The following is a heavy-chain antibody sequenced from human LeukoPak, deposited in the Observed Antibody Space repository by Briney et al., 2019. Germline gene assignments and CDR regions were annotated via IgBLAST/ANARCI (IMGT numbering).Heavy chain of an antibody. D-gene: IGHD3-10*01. J-gene: IGHJ4*02. Sequence: GGSLRLSCAASGFTFSSYGMHWVRQAPGKGLEWVALIWYDGSNKKYADSVKGRFTISRDNSKNTLYVQMNSLRAEDTAVYYCARVASSSGLDYWGQGTQVTVSS. CDR2: IWYDGSNK. V-gene: IGHV3-33*01. CDR3: ARVASSSGLDY. CDR1: GFTFSSYG.